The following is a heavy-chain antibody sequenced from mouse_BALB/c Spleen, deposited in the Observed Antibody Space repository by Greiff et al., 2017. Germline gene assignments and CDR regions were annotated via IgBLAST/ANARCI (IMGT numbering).Heavy chain of an antibody. D-gene: IGHD6-5*01. V-gene: IGHV3-6*02. CDR2: ISYDGSN. J-gene: IGHJ3*01. CDR1: GYSITSGYY. CDR3: ASSYSTWFAY. Sequence: EVQVVESGPGLVKPSQSLSLTCSVTGYSITSGYYWNWIRQFPGNKLEWMGYISYDGSNNYNPSLKNRISITRDTSKNQFFLKLNSVTTEDTATYYCASSYSTWFAYWGQGTLVTVSA.